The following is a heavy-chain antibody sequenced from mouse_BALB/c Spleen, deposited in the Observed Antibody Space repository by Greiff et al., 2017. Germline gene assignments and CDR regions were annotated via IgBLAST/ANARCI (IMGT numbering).Heavy chain of an antibody. CDR3: ARGGDYYFDY. Sequence: VQLQQSGAELVRPGTSVKISCKASGYTFTNYWLGWVKQRPGHRLEWIGDIYPGGGYTNYNEKFKGKATLTADTSSSTAYMQLSSLTSEDSAVYFCARGGDYYFDYWGQGTTLTVSS. CDR1: GYTFTNYW. CDR2: IYPGGGYT. J-gene: IGHJ2*01. V-gene: IGHV1-63*02.